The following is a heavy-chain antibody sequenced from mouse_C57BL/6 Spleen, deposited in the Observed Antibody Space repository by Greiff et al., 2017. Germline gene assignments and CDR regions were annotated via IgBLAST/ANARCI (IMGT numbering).Heavy chain of an antibody. D-gene: IGHD2-4*01. CDR1: GFSLTSYG. V-gene: IGHV2-6-1*01. CDR3: ARHDYDYDYYAMDY. Sequence: VQVVESGPGLVAPSQSLSITCTVSGFSLTSYGVHWVRQPPGKGLEWLVVIWSDGSTTYNSALKSRLSISKDNSKSQVFLKMNSLQTDDTAMYYCARHDYDYDYYAMDYWGQGTSVTVSS. CDR2: IWSDGST. J-gene: IGHJ4*01.